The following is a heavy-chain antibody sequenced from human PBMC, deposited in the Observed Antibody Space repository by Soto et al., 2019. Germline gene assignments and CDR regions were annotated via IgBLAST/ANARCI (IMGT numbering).Heavy chain of an antibody. D-gene: IGHD3-3*01. J-gene: IGHJ6*02. CDR3: AKDGEATGARYYDFWSGYYTYYYYGMDV. CDR2: ISYDGSNK. Sequence: GGSLRLSCAASGFTFSSYGMHWVRQAPGKGLEWVAVISYDGSNKYYADSVKGRFTISRDNSKNTLYLQMNSLRAEDTAVYYCAKDGEATGARYYDFWSGYYTYYYYGMDVWGQGTTVTVSS. V-gene: IGHV3-30*18. CDR1: GFTFSSYG.